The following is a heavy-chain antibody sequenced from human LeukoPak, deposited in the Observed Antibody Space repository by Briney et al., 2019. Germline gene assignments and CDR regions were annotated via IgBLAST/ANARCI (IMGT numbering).Heavy chain of an antibody. J-gene: IGHJ4*02. V-gene: IGHV1-24*01. CDR3: VRGNYYGSGSYYRGRVYFDY. Sequence: ASVKVSCKVSGYTLTELSMHWVRQAPGKGLEWMGGFDPEDGETIYAQKFQGRVTVTEDTSTDTAYMELSSLRSEDTAVYYCVRGNYYGSGSYYRGRVYFDYWGQGTLVTVSS. D-gene: IGHD3-10*01. CDR2: FDPEDGET. CDR1: GYTLTELS.